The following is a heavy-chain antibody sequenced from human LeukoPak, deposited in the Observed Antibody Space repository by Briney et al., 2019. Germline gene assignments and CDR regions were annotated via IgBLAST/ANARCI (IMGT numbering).Heavy chain of an antibody. D-gene: IGHD3-10*01. CDR1: GGSIKNYY. V-gene: IGHV4-59*01. CDR2: IYYRGNT. Sequence: SETLSLTCSVSGGSIKNYYWSWIRQPPGKGLEWIGFIYYRGNTNYSPSLKGRVTMSVDTSKHQFSLNLTSVTTADTAVYYCARDPSMVRGAADWGQGTLVTVSS. CDR3: ARDPSMVRGAAD. J-gene: IGHJ4*02.